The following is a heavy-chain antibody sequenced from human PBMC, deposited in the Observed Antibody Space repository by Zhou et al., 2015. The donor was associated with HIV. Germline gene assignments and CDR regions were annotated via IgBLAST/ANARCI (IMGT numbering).Heavy chain of an antibody. CDR2: INADNGNR. CDR3: ARGPDPGGDYVVGVVWPT. D-gene: IGHD4-17*01. V-gene: IGHV1-3*01. CDR1: GYMFTSYA. J-gene: IGHJ4*02. Sequence: QVQLVQSGAEVKKPGASVKVLCKASGYMFTSYAMHWVRQAPGQRLEWMGWINADNGNRGYSQKFQGRVTITRDTSTSTAYMELRSLRSDDTAVYYCARGPDPGGDYVVGVVWPTWGHGNPGPPSP.